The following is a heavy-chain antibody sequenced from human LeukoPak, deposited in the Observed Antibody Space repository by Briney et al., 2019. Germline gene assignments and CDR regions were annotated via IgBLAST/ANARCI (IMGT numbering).Heavy chain of an antibody. CDR3: ARGRGLARLNWFDP. Sequence: SETLSLTCVVYGGSFSDYYWNWIRQPPGKGLEWFGEINHSGSTNYSPSLKSRVTISVDTSKNQFSLKMSSVTAADTAIYYCARGRGLARLNWFDPWGQGTLVTVSS. CDR1: GGSFSDYY. D-gene: IGHD3-10*01. V-gene: IGHV4-34*01. J-gene: IGHJ5*02. CDR2: INHSGST.